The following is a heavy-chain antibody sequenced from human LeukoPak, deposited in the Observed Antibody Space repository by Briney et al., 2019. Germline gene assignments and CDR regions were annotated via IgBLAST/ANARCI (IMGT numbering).Heavy chain of an antibody. V-gene: IGHV1-8*01. CDR3: ARGVLGYYYYYMDL. CDR1: RSTFKTYD. CDR2: MNPKSGDT. J-gene: IGHJ6*03. Sequence: GASVKVSCKASRSTFKTYDIIWVRQASGQGLEWMGWMNPKSGDTVCAETFQARVTMTRSISMNTAYMELSNLKSEDTAIYYCARGVLGYYYYYMDLWGEGTTVTVSS. D-gene: IGHD2-8*02.